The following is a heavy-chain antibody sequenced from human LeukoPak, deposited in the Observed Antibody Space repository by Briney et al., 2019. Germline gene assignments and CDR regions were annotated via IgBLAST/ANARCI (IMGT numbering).Heavy chain of an antibody. D-gene: IGHD2-8*02. Sequence: ASVKVSCKASGYTFTNYYMHWVRQAPGQGLEWMGLINPTGSSTNYAQKFRGRVTMTRDTSTTTVYMELSSLRSEDTAVYYCAREESGGYFDYWGQGTLVTVCS. V-gene: IGHV1-46*01. J-gene: IGHJ4*02. CDR1: GYTFTNYY. CDR3: AREESGGYFDY. CDR2: INPTGSST.